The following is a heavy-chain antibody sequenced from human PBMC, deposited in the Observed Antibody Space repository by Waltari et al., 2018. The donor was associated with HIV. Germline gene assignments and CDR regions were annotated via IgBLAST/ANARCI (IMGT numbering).Heavy chain of an antibody. Sequence: QITLKESGPTLVKPTQTLTLTCTFSGFSLSTSGVGVGWIRQPPGKALEWLALIYWNDDKRYSPSLKSRLTITKDTSKNQVVLTMTNMDPVDTATYYCARGYVENFWSGSDGMDVWGQGTTVTVSS. CDR1: GFSLSTSGVG. V-gene: IGHV2-5*01. CDR2: IYWNDDK. CDR3: ARGYVENFWSGSDGMDV. D-gene: IGHD3-3*01. J-gene: IGHJ6*02.